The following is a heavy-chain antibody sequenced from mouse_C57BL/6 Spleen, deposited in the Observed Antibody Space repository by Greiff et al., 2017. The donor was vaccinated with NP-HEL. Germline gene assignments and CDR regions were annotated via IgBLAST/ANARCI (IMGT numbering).Heavy chain of an antibody. CDR2: INPSSGYT. CDR1: GYTFTSYT. CDR3: ATTDMDY. V-gene: IGHV1-4*01. D-gene: IGHD1-1*01. J-gene: IGHJ4*01. Sequence: VKVVESGAELARPGASVKMSCKASGYTFTSYTMHWVKQRPGQGLEWIGYINPSSGYTKYNQKFKDKATLTADKSSSTAYMQLSSLTSEDSAVYYCATTDMDYWGQGTSVTVSS.